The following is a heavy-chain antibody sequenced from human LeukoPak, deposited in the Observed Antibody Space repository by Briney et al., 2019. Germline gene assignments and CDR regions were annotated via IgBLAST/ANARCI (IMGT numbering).Heavy chain of an antibody. D-gene: IGHD2-15*01. CDR2: INHSGST. CDR3: ARGPAGRGYCSGGSCYRHYYYYYGMDV. J-gene: IGHJ6*02. Sequence: SETLSLTCAVYGGSFSGYYWSWIRQPPGKGLEWIGEINHSGSTNYNPSLKSRVTISVDTSKNQFSLKLSSVTAADTAVYYCARGPAGRGYCSGGSCYRHYYYYYGMDVWGQGTTVTVSS. V-gene: IGHV4-34*01. CDR1: GGSFSGYY.